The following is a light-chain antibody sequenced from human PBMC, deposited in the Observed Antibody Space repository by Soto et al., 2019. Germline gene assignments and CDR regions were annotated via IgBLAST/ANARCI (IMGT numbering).Light chain of an antibody. CDR2: DAS. CDR1: QSISDY. J-gene: IGKJ1*01. Sequence: DITMTQSPSTLSASVAGRLIIXCRASQSISDYLAWYQQKPGKAPKLLIYDASNLESGVPSTFSGSGSGTEFTLTISSLQPDDFATYYCQHYNSYSEAFGQGTKVDI. CDR3: QHYNSYSEA. V-gene: IGKV1-5*01.